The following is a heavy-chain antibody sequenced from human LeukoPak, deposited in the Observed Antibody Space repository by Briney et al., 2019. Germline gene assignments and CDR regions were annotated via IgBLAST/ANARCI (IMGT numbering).Heavy chain of an antibody. D-gene: IGHD6-19*01. V-gene: IGHV1-2*02. CDR3: SSGWPANWFDP. CDR1: GYTFTGYY. Sequence: ASVKVSCKASGYTFTGYYMHWVRQAPGQGLEWMGWINPNSGGTSYAQKFQGRVTMTRDTSISTAYMELSRLRSDDTAVYYCSSGWPANWFDPWGQGTLVTVSS. CDR2: INPNSGGT. J-gene: IGHJ5*02.